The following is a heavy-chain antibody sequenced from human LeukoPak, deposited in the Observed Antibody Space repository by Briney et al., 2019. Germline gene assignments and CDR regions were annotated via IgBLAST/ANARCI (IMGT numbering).Heavy chain of an antibody. D-gene: IGHD3-3*01. J-gene: IGHJ4*02. CDR2: INHSGST. CDR1: GGSFSGYY. Sequence: PSETLSLTCAVYGGSFSGYYWSWIRQPPGKGLEWIGEINHSGSTNYNPSLKSRVTISVDTSKNQFSLKLSSVTAADTAVYYCARGLYYDFWSGYVYYFDYWSQGTLVTVSS. CDR3: ARGLYYDFWSGYVYYFDY. V-gene: IGHV4-34*01.